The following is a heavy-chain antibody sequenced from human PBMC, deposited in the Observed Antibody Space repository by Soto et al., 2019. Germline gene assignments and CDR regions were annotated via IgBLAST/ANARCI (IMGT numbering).Heavy chain of an antibody. J-gene: IGHJ5*02. CDR2: IGGSGYHT. Sequence: EVQLLESGGGLVQPGGSLRLSCAASKFAFKNYAMSWVRQAPGKGLEWVSAIGGSGYHTYYADSVKGRFTISRDNSKNTLYLQMNSLRAEDTALYYCAKDPADVVRESNWFDPWGQGTLVTVSP. D-gene: IGHD1-26*01. CDR1: KFAFKNYA. V-gene: IGHV3-23*01. CDR3: AKDPADVVRESNWFDP.